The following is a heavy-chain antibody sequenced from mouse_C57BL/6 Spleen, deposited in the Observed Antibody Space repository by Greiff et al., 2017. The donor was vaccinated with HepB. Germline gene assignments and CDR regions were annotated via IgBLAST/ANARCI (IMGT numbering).Heavy chain of an antibody. CDR2: IDPENGDT. J-gene: IGHJ4*01. D-gene: IGHD2-4*01. CDR3: TTRLRDYAMDY. Sequence: VQLQQSGAELVRPGASVKLSCTASGFNIKDDYMHWVKQRPEQGLEWIGWIDPENGDTEYASKLQGKATITADTSSNTAYLQLSSLTSEDTAVYYCTTRLRDYAMDYWGQGTSVTVSS. V-gene: IGHV14-4*01. CDR1: GFNIKDDY.